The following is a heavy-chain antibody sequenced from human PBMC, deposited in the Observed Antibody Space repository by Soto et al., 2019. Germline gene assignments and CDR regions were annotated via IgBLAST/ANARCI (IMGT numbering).Heavy chain of an antibody. J-gene: IGHJ5*02. V-gene: IGHV4-4*07. Sequence: GTLDLTCTVSGCSISSYYWSWIRQPAGKGLEWIGRIYTSGSTNYNPSLKRRVTLSVATSKNQFYLKLSSVTAADTAVYYCARADYDFWSGYYWFDPWGQGTLVT. CDR3: ARADYDFWSGYYWFDP. CDR2: IYTSGST. CDR1: GCSISSYY. D-gene: IGHD3-3*01.